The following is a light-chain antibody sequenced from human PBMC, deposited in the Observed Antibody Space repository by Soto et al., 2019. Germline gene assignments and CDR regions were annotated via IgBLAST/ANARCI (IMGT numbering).Light chain of an antibody. CDR2: EVS. CDR3: SSSTNSNTRV. V-gene: IGLV2-14*01. CDR1: NSDVGDYNY. J-gene: IGLJ1*01. Sequence: QSVLTQPASVSGSPGQSITISCTGTNSDVGDYNYVSWYQQHPGKACKLIIYEVSNRPSGMSDRFSASKSSNTASLTISGLQAEDEADYYCSSSTNSNTRVFGTGTKVTVL.